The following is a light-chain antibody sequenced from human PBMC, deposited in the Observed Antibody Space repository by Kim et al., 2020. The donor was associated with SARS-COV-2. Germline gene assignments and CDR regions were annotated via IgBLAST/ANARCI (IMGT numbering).Light chain of an antibody. CDR3: QVWDSSTKGV. CDR2: QDT. J-gene: IGLJ3*02. V-gene: IGLV3-1*01. CDR1: KLGEKY. Sequence: VTPGQTASITCSGDKLGEKYVRWNQQKPVQAPAPVIFQDTKRPSGIPERFSGSKSGNTATLTISGTQPTDEAYYYCQVWDSSTKGVFGGGTQLTVL.